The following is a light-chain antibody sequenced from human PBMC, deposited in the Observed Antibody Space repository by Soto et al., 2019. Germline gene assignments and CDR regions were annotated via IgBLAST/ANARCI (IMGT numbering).Light chain of an antibody. V-gene: IGKV3D-20*02. CDR1: QTVSGAY. J-gene: IGKJ5*01. CDR3: QQRRSWQVT. Sequence: EIVLTQSPGTLSLSPGERATLSCRASQTVSGAYLAWYRQKPGQAPRLLIYDASKRATGIPARFSGSGSGTNFTLTISSLEPEDFAVYYCQQRRSWQVTFGQGTRLEIK. CDR2: DAS.